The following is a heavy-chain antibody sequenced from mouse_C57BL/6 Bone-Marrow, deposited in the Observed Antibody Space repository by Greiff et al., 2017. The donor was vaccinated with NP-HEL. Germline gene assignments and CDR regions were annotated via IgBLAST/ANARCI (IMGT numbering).Heavy chain of an antibody. V-gene: IGHV1-82*01. Sequence: QVQLKQSGPELVKPGASVKISCKASGYAFSSSWMNWVKQRPGKGLEWIGRIYPGDGDTNYNGKFKGKATLTADKSSSTAYMQLSSLTSEDSAVYFCARRRGYDYSDYWGQGTTLTVSS. CDR3: ARRRGYDYSDY. J-gene: IGHJ2*01. CDR2: IYPGDGDT. D-gene: IGHD2-3*01. CDR1: GYAFSSSW.